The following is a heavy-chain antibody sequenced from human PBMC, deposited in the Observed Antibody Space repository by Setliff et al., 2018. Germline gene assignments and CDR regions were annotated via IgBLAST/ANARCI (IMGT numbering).Heavy chain of an antibody. CDR3: ARSDHLVVDGFDV. Sequence: VASVKVSCKTSGYAFTDNYIHWVRQAPGQGLEWMGWINPKIGGTNLAQKFQGWVSMTRDTSITTAYMELSRLTSDDMAVYFCARSDHLVVDGFDVWGQGTMVTVSS. CDR1: GYAFTDNY. V-gene: IGHV1-2*04. CDR2: INPKIGGT. D-gene: IGHD3-16*01. J-gene: IGHJ3*01.